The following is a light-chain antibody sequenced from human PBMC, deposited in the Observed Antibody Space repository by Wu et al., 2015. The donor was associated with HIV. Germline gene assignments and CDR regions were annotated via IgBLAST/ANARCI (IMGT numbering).Light chain of an antibody. J-gene: IGKJ4*01. V-gene: IGKV1-27*01. CDR3: QKXNRAPPA. Sequence: DIQMTQSPPSLSASVGDRVTITCRASQGISNHLAWYQQKPGKVPKVLIYAASTLQSGVPSRFSGSGSGTDFTLTISSLQPEDVATYYRQKXNRAPPAFGGGPRWRSN. CDR1: QGISNH. CDR2: AAS.